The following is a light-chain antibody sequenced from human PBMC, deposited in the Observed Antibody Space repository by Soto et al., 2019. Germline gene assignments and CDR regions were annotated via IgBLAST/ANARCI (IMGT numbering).Light chain of an antibody. CDR1: KLGDKY. CDR3: QAWDSNTAGV. V-gene: IGLV3-1*01. J-gene: IGLJ1*01. Sequence: SYELTQPPSVSVSPVQTASITCSGDKLGDKYACWYQQKPGQSPVLVIYQDSKRPSGIPERFSGSNSGNTATLTISGTQAMDEADYYCQAWDSNTAGVFGTGTKVTVL. CDR2: QDS.